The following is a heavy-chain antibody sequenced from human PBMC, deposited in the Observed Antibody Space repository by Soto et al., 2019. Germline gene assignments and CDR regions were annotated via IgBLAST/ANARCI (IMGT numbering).Heavy chain of an antibody. V-gene: IGHV3-66*01. Sequence: EVQLVESGGGLVQPGGSLRLSCAASGFTVSSNYMSWVRQAPGKGLEWVAVIYSGGSTYYADSVKGRFTISRDNSKNTLYLQMNSLRAEDTAVYYCARGVHCSSTSCRPLSYYYYYMDVWGKGTTVTVSS. D-gene: IGHD2-2*01. J-gene: IGHJ6*03. CDR3: ARGVHCSSTSCRPLSYYYYYMDV. CDR2: IYSGGST. CDR1: GFTVSSNY.